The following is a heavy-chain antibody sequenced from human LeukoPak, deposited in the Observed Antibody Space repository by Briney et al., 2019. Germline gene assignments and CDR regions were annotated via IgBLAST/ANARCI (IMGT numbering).Heavy chain of an antibody. CDR3: ARRHRWPHRGWFDP. V-gene: IGHV4-4*02. Sequence: SETLSLTCAVSGDSITSTHWWGWVRQPPGKGLEWIGQIYKSGTTNYTPSLKSRVTMSVDKSKNQFSLKLSSVTAADTAVYYCARRHRWPHRGWFDPWGQGTLVTVSS. D-gene: IGHD4-23*01. CDR2: IYKSGTT. J-gene: IGHJ5*02. CDR1: GDSITSTHW.